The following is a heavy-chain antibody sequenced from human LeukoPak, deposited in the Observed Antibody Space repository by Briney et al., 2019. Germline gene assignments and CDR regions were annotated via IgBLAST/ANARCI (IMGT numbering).Heavy chain of an antibody. CDR1: GGSISSYY. CDR2: IYYSGST. CDR3: ARVVGCSGGSCYLRNYYMDV. D-gene: IGHD2-15*01. J-gene: IGHJ6*03. V-gene: IGHV4-59*01. Sequence: SGTLSLTCTVSGGSISSYYWSWIRQPPGKGLEWIWYIYYSGSTNYNPSLKSRVTISVDTSKNQFSLKLSSVTAADTAVYYCARVVGCSGGSCYLRNYYMDVWGKGTTVTVSS.